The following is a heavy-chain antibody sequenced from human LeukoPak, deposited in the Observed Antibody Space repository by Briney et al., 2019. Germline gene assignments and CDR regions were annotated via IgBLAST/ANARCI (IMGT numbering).Heavy chain of an antibody. J-gene: IGHJ4*02. CDR3: ARLGGGDHFDY. CDR1: GGSFSSSSYY. D-gene: IGHD2-21*02. V-gene: IGHV4-39*01. CDR2: IYYSGST. Sequence: SETLSLTCTVSGGSFSSSSYYWGWIRQPPGKGLEWIGSIYYSGSTYYNPSLKSRVTISVDTSKNQFPLKLSSVTAADTAVYYCARLGGGDHFDYWGQGTLVTVSS.